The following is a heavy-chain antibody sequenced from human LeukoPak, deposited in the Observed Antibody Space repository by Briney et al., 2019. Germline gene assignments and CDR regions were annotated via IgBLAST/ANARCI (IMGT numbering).Heavy chain of an antibody. CDR1: GFTFNNAW. D-gene: IGHD2-15*01. CDR2: ISSSGSTI. Sequence: PGGSLRLSCAASGFTFNNAWMNWVRQAPGKGLEWVSYISSSGSTIYYADSVKGRFTISRDNAKNSLYLQMNSLRAEDAAVYYCARPLEVVAALHYWGQGTLVTVSS. J-gene: IGHJ4*02. V-gene: IGHV3-48*04. CDR3: ARPLEVVAALHY.